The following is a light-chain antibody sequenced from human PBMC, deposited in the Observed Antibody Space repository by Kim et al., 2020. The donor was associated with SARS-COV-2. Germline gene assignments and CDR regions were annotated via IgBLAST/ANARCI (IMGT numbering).Light chain of an antibody. CDR1: QSIGTD. CDR3: QQYNDWPLT. V-gene: IGKV3D-15*01. J-gene: IGKJ4*01. Sequence: LSPGERATLACTASQSIGTDLAWYQQKPGQAPRLLIYHAFPRATGIPAGISGGGSWTEFTLTISGLQSEDFAVYYCQQYNDWPLTFGGETKLEI. CDR2: HAF.